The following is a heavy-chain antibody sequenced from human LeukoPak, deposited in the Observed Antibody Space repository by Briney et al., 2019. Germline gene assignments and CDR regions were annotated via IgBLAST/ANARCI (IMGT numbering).Heavy chain of an antibody. CDR2: ISSSSSYI. D-gene: IGHD2-2*01. CDR3: ARGSGWSIDGTSCYGY. V-gene: IGHV3-21*01. CDR1: GFTFSSYS. Sequence: GGSLRLSCAASGFTFSSYSMNWVRQAPGKGLEWVSSISSSSSYIYYADSVKGRFTISRDNAKNSLYLQMNSLRAEDTAVYYCARGSGWSIDGTSCYGYWGQGTLVTVSS. J-gene: IGHJ4*02.